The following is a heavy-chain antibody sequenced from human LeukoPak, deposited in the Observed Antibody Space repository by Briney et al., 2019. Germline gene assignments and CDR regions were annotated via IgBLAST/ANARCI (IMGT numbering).Heavy chain of an antibody. CDR2: ISGSGGST. D-gene: IGHD6-13*01. CDR3: ASPPGIAAAGIYYYYYYMDV. Sequence: GGSLRLSCAASGSTFSSYAMSWVRQAPGKGLEWVSAISGSGGSTYYADSVKGRFTISRDNSKNTLYLQMSSLRAEDTAVYYCASPPGIAAAGIYYYYYYMDVWGKGTTVTVSS. V-gene: IGHV3-23*01. CDR1: GSTFSSYA. J-gene: IGHJ6*03.